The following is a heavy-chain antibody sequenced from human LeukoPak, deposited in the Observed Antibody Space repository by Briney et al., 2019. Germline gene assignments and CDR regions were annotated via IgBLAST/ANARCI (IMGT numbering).Heavy chain of an antibody. CDR2: IIPIFGTA. V-gene: IGHV1-69*13. Sequence: GASVKVSCKASGGTFSSYAISWVRQAPGQGLEWMGGIIPIFGTANYAQTFQGRVTITADESTSTAYMDLSSLRSEDTAVYYCARGVGIAVAPDYYGMDVWGQGTTVTVSS. D-gene: IGHD6-19*01. J-gene: IGHJ6*02. CDR1: GGTFSSYA. CDR3: ARGVGIAVAPDYYGMDV.